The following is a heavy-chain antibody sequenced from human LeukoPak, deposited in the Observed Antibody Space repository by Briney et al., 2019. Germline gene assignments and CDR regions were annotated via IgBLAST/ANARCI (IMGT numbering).Heavy chain of an antibody. J-gene: IGHJ4*02. CDR3: ARAPWGYFDWLFSFDY. CDR2: IYYSGST. V-gene: IGHV4-39*01. CDR1: GGSISSGGYY. D-gene: IGHD3-9*01. Sequence: PSETLSLTCTVSGGSISSGGYYWSWIRQHPGKGLEWIGSIYYSGSTYYNPSLKSRVTISVDTSKNQFSLKLSSVTAADTAVYYCARAPWGYFDWLFSFDYWGQGTLVTVSS.